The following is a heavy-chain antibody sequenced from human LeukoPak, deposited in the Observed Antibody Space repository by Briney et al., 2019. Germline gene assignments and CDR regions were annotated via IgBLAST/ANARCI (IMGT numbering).Heavy chain of an antibody. Sequence: ASVKDSCKASGYTFTSYYMHWVRQAPGQGLEWMGVINSSGGSTSYAQRFQGRVTMTRDTSTSTVYMALSSLRSEDTAVYYCARDGYSGYGVGLFETRYYFDYWGQGTLVTVSS. CDR3: ARDGYSGYGVGLFETRYYFDY. V-gene: IGHV1-46*01. CDR1: GYTFTSYY. D-gene: IGHD5-12*01. J-gene: IGHJ4*02. CDR2: INSSGGST.